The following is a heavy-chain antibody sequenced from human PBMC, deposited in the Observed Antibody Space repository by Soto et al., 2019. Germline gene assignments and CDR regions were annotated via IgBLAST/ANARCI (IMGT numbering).Heavy chain of an antibody. CDR3: ARGPAKGAAAGANWFDP. CDR2: INHSGST. CDR1: GGSFSGYY. V-gene: IGHV4-34*01. D-gene: IGHD6-13*01. J-gene: IGHJ5*02. Sequence: PSETLSLTCAVYGGSFSGYYWSWIRQPPGKGLEWIGEINHSGSTNYNPSLKSRVTISVDTSKNQFSLKLSSVTAADTAVYYCARGPAKGAAAGANWFDPWGQGTLVTVSS.